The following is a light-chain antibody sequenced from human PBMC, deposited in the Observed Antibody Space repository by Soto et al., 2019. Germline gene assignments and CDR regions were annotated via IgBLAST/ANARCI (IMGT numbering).Light chain of an antibody. CDR2: DAS. CDR3: QHYNSDPWT. J-gene: IGKJ1*01. V-gene: IGKV1-5*01. CDR1: QTIRRW. Sequence: DIEMTQSPSTLSASDGDRLTITCRASQTIRRWLAWYQQRPGKAPKVLIYDASTLESGVPARFSGSGSETEFTLTISSLQPEDSATYYCQHYNSDPWTFGQGTKVEIK.